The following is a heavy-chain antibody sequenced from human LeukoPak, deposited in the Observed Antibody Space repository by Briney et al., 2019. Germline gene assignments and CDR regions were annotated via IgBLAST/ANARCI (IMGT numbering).Heavy chain of an antibody. J-gene: IGHJ4*02. V-gene: IGHV4-59*08. Sequence: SETLPLTCTVSGGSIIGYDWSWIRQPPGKGLEWIGYIYYTGSTKYSPSLKSRLAMSVDTSKNQFSLNLSSVTAADTAVYYCARTWHYDSSDYFPFDYWGQGTLVTVSS. CDR2: IYYTGST. CDR3: ARTWHYDSSDYFPFDY. D-gene: IGHD3-22*01. CDR1: GGSIIGYD.